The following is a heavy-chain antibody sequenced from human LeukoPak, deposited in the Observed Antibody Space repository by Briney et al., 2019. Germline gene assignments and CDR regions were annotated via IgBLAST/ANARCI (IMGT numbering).Heavy chain of an antibody. CDR2: ISSSSSYI. CDR3: ARTLLGYCSSTSCPLGNFDY. CDR1: GFTFSSYS. Sequence: GGSLRLSCAASGFTFSSYSMNWVRQAPGKGLEWVSSISSSSSYIYYADSARGRFTISRDNAKNSLYLQMNSLRAEDTAVYYCARTLLGYCSSTSCPLGNFDYWGQGTLVTVSS. V-gene: IGHV3-21*01. D-gene: IGHD2-2*01. J-gene: IGHJ4*02.